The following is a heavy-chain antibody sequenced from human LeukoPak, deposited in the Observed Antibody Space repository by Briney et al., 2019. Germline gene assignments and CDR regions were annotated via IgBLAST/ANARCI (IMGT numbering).Heavy chain of an antibody. CDR1: GYSFTSYW. CDR2: IYPGDSDT. V-gene: IGHV5-51*01. CDR3: ARRTVGSSDYMDV. J-gene: IGHJ6*03. Sequence: GESLKISCKDSGYSFTSYWIGWVRQMPGKGLEWMGIIYPGDSDTRYSPSFQGQVTISADKSISTAYLQWSSLKASDTAMYYCARRTVGSSDYMDVWGKGTTVTVSS. D-gene: IGHD3-16*01.